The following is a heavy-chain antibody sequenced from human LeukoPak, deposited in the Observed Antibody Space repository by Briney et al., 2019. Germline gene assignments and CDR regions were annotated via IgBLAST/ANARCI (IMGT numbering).Heavy chain of an antibody. CDR3: ARDYGIGAAVFDY. J-gene: IGHJ4*02. Sequence: ASVTVSFKFSGYTLTELSMHWVRQAPGKGLEWVGGFDPEDGETIYAQKFQGRVTMTKDTSTDTAYMELSSLRSEDTAVYYCARDYGIGAAVFDYWGQGTLVTVSS. CDR1: GYTLTELS. D-gene: IGHD6-13*01. CDR2: FDPEDGET. V-gene: IGHV1-24*01.